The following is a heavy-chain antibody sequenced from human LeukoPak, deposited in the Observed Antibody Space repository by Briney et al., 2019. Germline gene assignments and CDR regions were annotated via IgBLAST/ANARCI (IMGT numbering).Heavy chain of an antibody. CDR1: GYTFTGYY. J-gene: IGHJ4*02. D-gene: IGHD3-22*01. CDR2: FDPEDGET. CDR3: ATDLPPFYYDSSGPPDY. Sequence: ASVKVSCKASGYTFTGYYMHWVRQAPGKGLEWMGGFDPEDGETIYAQKFQGRVTMTEDTSTDTAYMELSSLRSEDTAVYYCATDLPPFYYDSSGPPDYWGQGTLVTVSS. V-gene: IGHV1-24*01.